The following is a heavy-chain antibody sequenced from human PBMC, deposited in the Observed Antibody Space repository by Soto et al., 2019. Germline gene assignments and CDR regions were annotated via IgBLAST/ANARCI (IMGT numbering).Heavy chain of an antibody. Sequence: SVKVSCKASGFTFTSSAVQWVRQARGQRLEWIGWIVVGSGNTNYAQKFQERVTITRDMSTSTAYMELSSLRSEDTAVYYCAAVASDSSGYYYENFDYWGQGTLVTVSS. CDR1: GFTFTSSA. CDR2: IVVGSGNT. J-gene: IGHJ4*02. CDR3: AAVASDSSGYYYENFDY. D-gene: IGHD3-22*01. V-gene: IGHV1-58*01.